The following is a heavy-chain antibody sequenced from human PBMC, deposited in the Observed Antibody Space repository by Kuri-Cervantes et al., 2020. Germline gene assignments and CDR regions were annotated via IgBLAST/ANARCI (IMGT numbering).Heavy chain of an antibody. D-gene: IGHD3-3*01. Sequence: SETLSLTCSVSGGSVSSGSYYWSWIRQPPGKGLEWIWYIYYSGSNHYNPSLKSRVTISVDTSKNQFSLKLSSVTAADTAVYYCAREGEWLLFSGGGFDPWGQGTLVTVS. CDR3: AREGEWLLFSGGGFDP. CDR1: GGSVSSGSYY. J-gene: IGHJ5*02. CDR2: IYYSGSN. V-gene: IGHV4-61*01.